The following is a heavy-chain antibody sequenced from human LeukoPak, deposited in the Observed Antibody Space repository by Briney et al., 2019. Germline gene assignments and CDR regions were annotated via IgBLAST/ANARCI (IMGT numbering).Heavy chain of an antibody. D-gene: IGHD5-24*01. V-gene: IGHV3-30*18. CDR2: ISYDGSIK. Sequence: PGRSLRLACAASGFTFSTYAMHWVRQAPGRGLEGVTVISYDGSIKYYADSVKGRFTISRDNSKNTVYMQMHSLRDEDTAVYYCAKGGEMATIEESDYWGQGTLVTVSS. CDR3: AKGGEMATIEESDY. CDR1: GFTFSTYA. J-gene: IGHJ4*02.